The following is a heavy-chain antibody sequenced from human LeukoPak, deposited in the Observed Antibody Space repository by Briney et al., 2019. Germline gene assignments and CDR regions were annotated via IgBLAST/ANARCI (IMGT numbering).Heavy chain of an antibody. CDR2: IYPGDSDT. Sequence: GESLKISCKGSGYSFTSYWIGWVRQMPGKGLEWMGIIYPGDSDTRYSPSFQGQVTISADKSISTAYLQWSSLKASDTAMYHCARHLPSLQSNYGGDYFDYWGQGTLVTVSS. J-gene: IGHJ4*02. CDR1: GYSFTSYW. D-gene: IGHD4-4*01. CDR3: ARHLPSLQSNYGGDYFDY. V-gene: IGHV5-51*01.